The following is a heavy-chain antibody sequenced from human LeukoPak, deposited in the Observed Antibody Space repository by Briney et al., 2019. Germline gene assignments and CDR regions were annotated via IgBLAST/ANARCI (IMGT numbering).Heavy chain of an antibody. CDR3: ARGNSSGYYAPLHY. V-gene: IGHV1-69*06. Sequence: ASVKVSCKTSGGIFNTYAISWVRQAPGQGLMCMGGIIPIFGTGNYAQNFQGRVTITADKSTSTVYLELASLTSEDTAVYYCARGNSSGYYAPLHYWGQETLVTASS. CDR2: IIPIFGTG. D-gene: IGHD3-22*01. J-gene: IGHJ4*02. CDR1: GGIFNTYA.